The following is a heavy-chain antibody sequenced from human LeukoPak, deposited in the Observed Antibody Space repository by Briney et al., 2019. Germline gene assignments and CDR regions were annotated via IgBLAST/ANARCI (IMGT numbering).Heavy chain of an antibody. CDR3: AKESYGVEFDY. CDR1: GFTFSSYA. D-gene: IGHD5-18*01. J-gene: IGHJ4*02. V-gene: IGHV3-23*01. Sequence: GGSLRLSCAASGFTFSSYAMSWVRQAPGKGLEWVSAISVSGDSTYYADSVKGRFTIFRDNSKNTLYLQMNSLRAQDTAVYYCAKESYGVEFDYWGQGTLVTVSS. CDR2: ISVSGDST.